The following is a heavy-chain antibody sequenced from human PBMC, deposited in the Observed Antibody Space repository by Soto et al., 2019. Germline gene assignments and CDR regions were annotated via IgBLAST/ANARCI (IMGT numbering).Heavy chain of an antibody. CDR2: VYNSGST. J-gene: IGHJ4*02. V-gene: IGHV4-59*01. D-gene: IGHD6-13*01. CDR1: GGSISSNY. Sequence: ASETLSLTCTVSGGSISSNYWTWIRQPPGKGLEWIGYVYNSGSTNYNPSLKSRVTISEDTSKSQFSLKVNSMTAADTAVYYCARYRREAVAGYTLDNWGQGILVTVPS. CDR3: ARYRREAVAGYTLDN.